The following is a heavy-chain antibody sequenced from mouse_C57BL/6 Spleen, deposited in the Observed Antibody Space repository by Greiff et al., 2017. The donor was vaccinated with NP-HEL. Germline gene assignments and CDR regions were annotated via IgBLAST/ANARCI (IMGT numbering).Heavy chain of an antibody. Sequence: QVQLQQPGAELVKPGASVKLSCKASGYTFTSYWMQWVKQRPGQGLEWIGEIDPSDSYTNYNQKFKGKATLTVDTSSSTAYMQLSSLTSEDSAVYYCARSQDYYGSSYGFAYWGQGTLVTVSA. J-gene: IGHJ3*01. CDR1: GYTFTSYW. V-gene: IGHV1-50*01. CDR2: IDPSDSYT. CDR3: ARSQDYYGSSYGFAY. D-gene: IGHD1-1*01.